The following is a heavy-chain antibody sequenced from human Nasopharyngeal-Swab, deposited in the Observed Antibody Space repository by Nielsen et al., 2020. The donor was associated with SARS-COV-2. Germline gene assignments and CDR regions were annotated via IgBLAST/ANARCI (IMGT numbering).Heavy chain of an antibody. J-gene: IGHJ4*02. CDR3: ARAYYFDS. CDR2: IKNDGSST. V-gene: IGHV3-74*01. CDR1: GFRFDDYG. Sequence: GGPLRPPCVASGFRFDDYGMTWVRQAPGQGLVWVARIKNDGSSTSYADSVKGRFTISRDNAKNTLYLQMNSLRAEDTAVYYCARAYYFDSWGQGTLVTVSS.